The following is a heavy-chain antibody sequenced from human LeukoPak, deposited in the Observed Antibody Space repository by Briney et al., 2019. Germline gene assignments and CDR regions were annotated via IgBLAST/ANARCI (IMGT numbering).Heavy chain of an antibody. CDR3: ASWRGGYYYYYGMDV. V-gene: IGHV3-30-3*01. J-gene: IGHJ6*02. CDR2: ISYDGSNK. CDR1: GFTFSSYA. D-gene: IGHD3-16*01. Sequence: GGSLRLSCAASGFTFSSYAMHWVRQAPGKGLEWVAVISYDGSNKYYADSVKGRFTISRDNSKNTLYLQMNSLRAEDAAVYYCASWRGGYYYYYGMDVWGQGTMVTVSS.